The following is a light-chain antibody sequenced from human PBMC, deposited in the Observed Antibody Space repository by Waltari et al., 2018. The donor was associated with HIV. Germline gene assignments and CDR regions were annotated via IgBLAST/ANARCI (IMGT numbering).Light chain of an antibody. CDR2: WVY. Sequence: QSVLTQSPSASGTPGQTVPISCSGSSSNVRTTYLYWFQQIPGTGPKLLISWVYQRPAGVPDRFSGSKSGTSASLAISGLRSEDEAEYYCAVWDDNLSAWVFGGGTRLTVL. CDR3: AVWDDNLSAWV. V-gene: IGLV1-47*01. J-gene: IGLJ3*02. CDR1: SSNVRTTY.